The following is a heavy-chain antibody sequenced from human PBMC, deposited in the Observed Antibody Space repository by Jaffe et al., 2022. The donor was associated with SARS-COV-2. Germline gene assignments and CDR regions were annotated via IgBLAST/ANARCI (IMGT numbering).Heavy chain of an antibody. CDR3: ARCLKGVRPFNYYYYGLDA. J-gene: IGHJ6*02. CDR2: IYHSGST. CDR1: NGSITSSNW. V-gene: IGHV4-4*02. Sequence: QVHLQESGPGLVKPSGTLSLTCDVSNGSITSSNWWTWVRQPPGKGLEWIGEIYHSGSTNYNPSLRGRVTISVDKPKNQFSLELNSVTAADTAIYYCARCLKGVRPFNYYYYGLDAWGQGTTVTVSS. D-gene: IGHD3-10*02.